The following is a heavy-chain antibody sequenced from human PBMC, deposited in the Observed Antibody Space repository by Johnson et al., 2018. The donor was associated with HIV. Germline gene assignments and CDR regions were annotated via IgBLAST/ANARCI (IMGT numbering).Heavy chain of an antibody. Sequence: VQLVESGGGLVQPGGSLRLSCAASGFTFSSYWMSWVRQAPGKGLEWVANIKQDGSEKYYVDSVKGRFTISRDNAKNSLYLKINSLRVEDTAVYYCARDGLHQLIDYGDYADRVWAVGATTAFDIWGQGTLVTVSS. CDR1: GFTFSSYW. J-gene: IGHJ3*02. CDR2: IKQDGSEK. CDR3: ARDGLHQLIDYGDYADRVWAVGATTAFDI. D-gene: IGHD4-17*01. V-gene: IGHV3-7*01.